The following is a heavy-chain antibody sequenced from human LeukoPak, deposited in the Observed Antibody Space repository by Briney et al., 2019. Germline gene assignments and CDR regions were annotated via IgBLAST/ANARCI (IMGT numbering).Heavy chain of an antibody. CDR3: TRDRSRAEDD. Sequence: PGGSLRLSCAASGFTFSSYEMNWVRQAPGKGLEWVSYISSSGSTIYYADSVKGRFTISRDNAKNSLYLQMNSLRGEDTAVYYCTRDRSRAEDDWGQGTLVTVSS. D-gene: IGHD1-14*01. CDR1: GFTFSSYE. J-gene: IGHJ4*02. V-gene: IGHV3-48*03. CDR2: ISSSGSTI.